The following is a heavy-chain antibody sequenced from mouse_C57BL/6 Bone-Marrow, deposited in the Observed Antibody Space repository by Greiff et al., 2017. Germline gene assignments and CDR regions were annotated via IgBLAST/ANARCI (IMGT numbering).Heavy chain of an antibody. J-gene: IGHJ1*03. CDR3: ARWNWDWYFDV. D-gene: IGHD4-1*01. CDR1: GYAFSSSW. Sequence: VQLQQSGPELVKPGASVKISCKASGYAFSSSWMNWVKQRPGKGLEWIGRIYPGDGDTNYNGKFKGKATLTADKSSSTASMQLSSLTSEDSAVYFCARWNWDWYFDVWGTGTTVTVSS. CDR2: IYPGDGDT. V-gene: IGHV1-82*01.